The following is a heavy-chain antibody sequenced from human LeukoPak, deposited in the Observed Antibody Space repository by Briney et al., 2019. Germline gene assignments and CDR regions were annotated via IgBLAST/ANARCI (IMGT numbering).Heavy chain of an antibody. Sequence: PSETLSLTCTVSGGSISSSNYSWGWIRQPPEKGLEWIGTIYYSGSSYYNPSLKSRLTISVDTSKNQFSLKLSSVTTADTAVYYCARLLGSAYPTDYWGQGTLVTVSS. V-gene: IGHV4-39*01. CDR1: GGSISSSNYS. J-gene: IGHJ4*02. CDR3: ARLLGSAYPTDY. CDR2: IYYSGSS. D-gene: IGHD3-3*01.